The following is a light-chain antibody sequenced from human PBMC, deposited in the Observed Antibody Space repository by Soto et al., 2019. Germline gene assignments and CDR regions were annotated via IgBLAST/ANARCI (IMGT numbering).Light chain of an antibody. V-gene: IGKV1-27*01. CDR1: QGISKF. CDR2: GAS. CDR3: QKYNRAPRT. Sequence: DIQMTQSPSSLSASVGDRVTITCRARQGISKFLAWYQQKPGNVPKLLIHGASTLQSGVPSRFSGSGSETDFTLTISSLQPEDVATYFCQKYNRAPRTFGQGTKVEIK. J-gene: IGKJ1*01.